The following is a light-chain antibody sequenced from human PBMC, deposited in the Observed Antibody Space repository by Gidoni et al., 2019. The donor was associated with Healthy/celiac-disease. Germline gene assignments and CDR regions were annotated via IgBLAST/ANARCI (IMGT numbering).Light chain of an antibody. CDR2: DAS. Sequence: GDRVTITCRASQSISSWLAWYQQKSGKAPKLLIYDASSLESGVPSRFSGSGSGTEFTLTISSLQPDDFATYYCQQYNSYPATFGQGTKLEIK. J-gene: IGKJ2*01. CDR3: QQYNSYPAT. CDR1: QSISSW. V-gene: IGKV1-5*01.